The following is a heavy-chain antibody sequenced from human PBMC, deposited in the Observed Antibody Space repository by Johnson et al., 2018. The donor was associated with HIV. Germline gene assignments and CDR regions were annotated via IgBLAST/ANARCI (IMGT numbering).Heavy chain of an antibody. V-gene: IGHV3-7*05. J-gene: IGHJ3*02. D-gene: IGHD4-11*01. CDR2: IDPDGNDE. Sequence: VQLVESGGGLIQPGGSLRLSCAASGFTVSSNYMSWVRQAPGKGLEWVANIDPDGNDEYYVDSLEGRFTVSGDNAKSSLFLQMDNLRSEDTALYYCARDGIYSSPHDAYDIWGQGTMVTVSS. CDR1: GFTVSSNY. CDR3: ARDGIYSSPHDAYDI.